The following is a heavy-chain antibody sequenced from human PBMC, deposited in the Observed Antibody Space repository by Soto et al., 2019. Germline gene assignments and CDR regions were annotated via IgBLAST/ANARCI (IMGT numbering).Heavy chain of an antibody. D-gene: IGHD5-18*01. CDR2: INHSGST. CDR1: GGSFSGYY. Sequence: SETLSLTCAVYGGSFSGYYWSWIRQPPGKGLEWIGEINHSGSTNYNPSLKSRVTISVDTSKNQFSLKLSSVTAADTAVYYCARAGYSYGYGMDVWGQGTTVTVSS. J-gene: IGHJ6*02. CDR3: ARAGYSYGYGMDV. V-gene: IGHV4-34*01.